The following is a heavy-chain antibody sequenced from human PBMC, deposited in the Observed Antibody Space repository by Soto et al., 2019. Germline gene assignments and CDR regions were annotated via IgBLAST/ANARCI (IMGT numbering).Heavy chain of an antibody. CDR2: IWYDGSKK. D-gene: IGHD3-22*01. CDR1: VFSFSSSG. J-gene: IGHJ5*01. V-gene: IGHV3-33*01. Sequence: VGSLRLSCAASVFSFSSSGMHCVRQSPGKGLEWVAIIWYDGSKKYYADSVKGRFTVSRDNSRNTVYLQMNSLRAEDTAVYYCARGPFTIYDKRGYFESWGEGTLVTVSS. CDR3: ARGPFTIYDKRGYFES.